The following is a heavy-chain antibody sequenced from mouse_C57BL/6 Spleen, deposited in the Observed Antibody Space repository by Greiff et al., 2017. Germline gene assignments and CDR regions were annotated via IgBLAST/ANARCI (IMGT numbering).Heavy chain of an antibody. CDR1: GYTFTSYW. V-gene: IGHV1-64*01. Sequence: QVQLKQSGAELVKPGASVKLSCKASGYTFTSYWMHWVKQRPGQGLEWIGMIHPNCGSTNYNEKFKSKATLTVDKSSSTAYMQLSSLTSEDSAVYYCAPITTVVPYYFDYWGQGTTLTVSS. CDR2: IHPNCGST. D-gene: IGHD1-1*01. J-gene: IGHJ2*01. CDR3: APITTVVPYYFDY.